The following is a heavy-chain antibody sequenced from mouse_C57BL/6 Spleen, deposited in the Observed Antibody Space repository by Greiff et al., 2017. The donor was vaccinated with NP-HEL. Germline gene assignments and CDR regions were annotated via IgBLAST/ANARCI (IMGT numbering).Heavy chain of an antibody. CDR3: ARYGIVYAMDY. V-gene: IGHV1-54*01. CDR2: INPGSGGT. Sequence: QVQLQQSGAELVRPGTSVKVSCKASGYAFTNYLIEWVKQRPGQGLEWIGVINPGSGGTNYNEKFKGKATLTADKSSSTAYMQLSSLTSEDSAVYFCARYGIVYAMDYWGQGTSVTVSS. CDR1: GYAFTNYL. J-gene: IGHJ4*01. D-gene: IGHD2-1*01.